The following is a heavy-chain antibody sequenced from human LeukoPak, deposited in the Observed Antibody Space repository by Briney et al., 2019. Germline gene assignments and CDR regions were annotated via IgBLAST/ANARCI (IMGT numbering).Heavy chain of an antibody. CDR2: ISGSGGST. CDR3: AKVRAMTTVTSDPFQH. Sequence: PGGSLRLSCAASGFTFSSYAMSWVRQAPGKGLEWVSAISGSGGSTYYADSVQGRFTISRDNSKNTLHLHLNSLRVEDTAMYYCAKVRAMTTVTSDPFQHWGQGTLVTVSS. D-gene: IGHD4-17*01. CDR1: GFTFSSYA. V-gene: IGHV3-23*01. J-gene: IGHJ1*01.